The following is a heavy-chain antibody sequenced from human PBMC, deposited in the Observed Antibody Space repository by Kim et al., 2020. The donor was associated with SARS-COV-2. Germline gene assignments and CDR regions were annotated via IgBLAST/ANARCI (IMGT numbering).Heavy chain of an antibody. CDR1: GFTFSTYE. CDR3: ARFEDGSY. V-gene: IGHV3-48*03. Sequence: GGSLRLSCAASGFTFSTYEMNWVRQAPGKGLEWVSHISSSGNIIQYAESAKGRFTISRDNAKNSLYLQMNSLRAEDTAVYYCARFEDGSYWGQGTLVTVSS. CDR2: ISSSGNII. D-gene: IGHD1-26*01. J-gene: IGHJ4*02.